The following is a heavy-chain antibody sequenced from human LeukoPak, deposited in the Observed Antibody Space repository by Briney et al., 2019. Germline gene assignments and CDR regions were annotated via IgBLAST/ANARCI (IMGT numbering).Heavy chain of an antibody. CDR1: GFTFSSYA. V-gene: IGHV3-23*01. CDR2: ISGSSSSS. CDR3: AKDPYGDLSFDY. Sequence: GGSLRLSCAASGFTFSSYAMTWVRQAPGKGLEWVSGISGSSSSSYYADSVKGRFTISRDYSNNTVYLQMNSLRAEDTAVYYCAKDPYGDLSFDYWGQGTLVTVSS. J-gene: IGHJ4*02. D-gene: IGHD4-17*01.